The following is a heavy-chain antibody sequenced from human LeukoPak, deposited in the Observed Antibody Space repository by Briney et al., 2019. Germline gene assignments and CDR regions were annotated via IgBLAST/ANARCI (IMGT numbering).Heavy chain of an antibody. Sequence: PGGSLRLSCAASGFTVSSNYMSWVRQAPGKGLELVSVIYSGGSTYYADSVKGRFTISRDNSKNTLYLQMNSLRAEDTAVYYCVRGDYGDYTLFDYWGQGTLVTVSS. CDR2: IYSGGST. J-gene: IGHJ4*02. V-gene: IGHV3-53*01. CDR3: VRGDYGDYTLFDY. D-gene: IGHD4-17*01. CDR1: GFTVSSNY.